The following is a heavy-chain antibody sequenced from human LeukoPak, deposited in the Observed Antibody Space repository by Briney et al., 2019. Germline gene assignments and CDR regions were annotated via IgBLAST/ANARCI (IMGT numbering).Heavy chain of an antibody. CDR2: FIPILGIA. V-gene: IGHV1-69*02. J-gene: IGHJ4*02. Sequence: VASVKVSCKASGGTFSSYTISWVRQAPGQGLEWMGRFIPILGIANYAQKFQGRVTITADKSTSTAYMELSSLRSEDTAVYYCASAPTYYYDSSGYYYFDYWGQGTLVTVSS. D-gene: IGHD3-22*01. CDR1: GGTFSSYT. CDR3: ASAPTYYYDSSGYYYFDY.